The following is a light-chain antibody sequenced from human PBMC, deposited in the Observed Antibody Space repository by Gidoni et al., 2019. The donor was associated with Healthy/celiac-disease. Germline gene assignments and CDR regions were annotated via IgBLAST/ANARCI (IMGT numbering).Light chain of an antibody. CDR3: QQSHGT. V-gene: IGKV1-39*01. CDR1: QSISSY. J-gene: IGKJ2*01. Sequence: DIQMTQSPSSLSASVGDRVTITCRASQSISSYLNWYQQKPGKAPKLLIYAASSLQSGVPSRFSGSGSGTDFTLTISSLQPEDFATYYCQQSHGTFGQXTKLEIK. CDR2: AAS.